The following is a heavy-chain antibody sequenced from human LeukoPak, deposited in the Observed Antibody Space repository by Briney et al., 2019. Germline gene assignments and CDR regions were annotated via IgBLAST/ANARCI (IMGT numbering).Heavy chain of an antibody. Sequence: GASVKVSCKASGYTFTSYDINWVRQATGQGLEWMGSINPSSGNTGYAQKFQGRVTITRNTSISTVYMELGSLRSEDTAVYYCARGPPTAQYFQHWGQGTLVTVSS. V-gene: IGHV1-8*03. J-gene: IGHJ1*01. D-gene: IGHD1-1*01. CDR3: ARGPPTAQYFQH. CDR1: GYTFTSYD. CDR2: INPSSGNT.